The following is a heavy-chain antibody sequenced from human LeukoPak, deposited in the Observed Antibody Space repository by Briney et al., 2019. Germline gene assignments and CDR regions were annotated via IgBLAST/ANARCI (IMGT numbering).Heavy chain of an antibody. CDR3: ARATYYDYVWGGGVYFDY. V-gene: IGHV1-18*04. CDR2: ISAYNGNT. Sequence: ASVKVSCKASGYTFTGYYMHWVRQAPGQGLEWMGWISAYNGNTNYAQKLQGRVTMTTDTSTSTAYMELRSLRSDDTAVYYCARATYYDYVWGGGVYFDYWGQGTLVTVSS. J-gene: IGHJ4*02. CDR1: GYTFTGYY. D-gene: IGHD3-16*01.